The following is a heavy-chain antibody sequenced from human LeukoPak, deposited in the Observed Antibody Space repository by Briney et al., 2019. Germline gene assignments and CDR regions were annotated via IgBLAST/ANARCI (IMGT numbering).Heavy chain of an antibody. J-gene: IGHJ4*02. D-gene: IGHD5-18*01. CDR3: ARGSIQQGDY. CDR2: INPNSCGT. Sequence: EWMVRINPNSCGTNCAQKFQGRVTMTRDTSISTAYMELSRLRSDDTAVYYCARGSIQQGDYWGQGTLVTVSS. V-gene: IGHV1-2*06.